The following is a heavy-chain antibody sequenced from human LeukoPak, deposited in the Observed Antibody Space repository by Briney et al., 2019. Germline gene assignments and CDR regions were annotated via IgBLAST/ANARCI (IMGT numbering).Heavy chain of an antibody. CDR3: ARDSGYSSGWRLSYYFDY. Sequence: PSETLSLTCTVSGGSISSSSYYWGWIRQPPGKGLEWIGSIYYSGSTNYNPSLKSRVTISVDTSKNQFSLKLSSVTAADTAVYYCARDSGYSSGWRLSYYFDYWGQGTLVTVSS. J-gene: IGHJ4*02. V-gene: IGHV4-39*07. D-gene: IGHD6-19*01. CDR2: IYYSGST. CDR1: GGSISSSSYY.